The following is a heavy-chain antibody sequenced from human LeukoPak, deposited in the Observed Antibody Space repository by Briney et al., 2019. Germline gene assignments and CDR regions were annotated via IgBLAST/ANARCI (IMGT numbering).Heavy chain of an antibody. CDR3: AKSLFTSATGTGRAFHI. V-gene: IGHV3-23*01. Sequence: GGSLRLSCAASGFTFSTYAMSWVRQAPGKGLEWVSGISVSGGRTDYADSVKGRFTISRDNSKNTLYLQMNSLRAEDTAVYYCAKSLFTSATGTGRAFHIWGQGTMVTVSS. CDR2: ISVSGGRT. CDR1: GFTFSTYA. J-gene: IGHJ3*02. D-gene: IGHD1-1*01.